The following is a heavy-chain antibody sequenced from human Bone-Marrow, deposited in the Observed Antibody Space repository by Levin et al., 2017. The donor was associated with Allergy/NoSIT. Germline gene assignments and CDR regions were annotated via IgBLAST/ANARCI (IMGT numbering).Heavy chain of an antibody. Sequence: GESLKISCKGSGYSFTSYWIGWVRQMPGKGLEWMGIIYPGDSDTRYSPSFQGQVTISADKSISTAYLQWSSLKASDTAMYYCARLLVVVTAIPAHFDYWGQGTLVTVSS. J-gene: IGHJ4*02. D-gene: IGHD2-21*02. CDR2: IYPGDSDT. V-gene: IGHV5-51*01. CDR3: ARLLVVVTAIPAHFDY. CDR1: GYSFTSYW.